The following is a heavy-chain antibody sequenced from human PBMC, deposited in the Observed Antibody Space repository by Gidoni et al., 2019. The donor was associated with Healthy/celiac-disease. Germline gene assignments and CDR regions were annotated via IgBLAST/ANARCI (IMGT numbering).Heavy chain of an antibody. D-gene: IGHD2-15*01. CDR3: AREYRPYCSGGSCYGYAFDI. V-gene: IGHV3-11*01. CDR1: GFTFSNYY. CDR2: ISSSGSTI. Sequence: QVQLVESGGGLVKPGGSLRLSCAASGFTFSNYYMGWIRQATGKGLEWVSYISSSGSTIYYAASVKGRFPISRDNAKNSLYLQMNSLRAEDTAVYYCAREYRPYCSGGSCYGYAFDIWGQGTMVTVSS. J-gene: IGHJ3*02.